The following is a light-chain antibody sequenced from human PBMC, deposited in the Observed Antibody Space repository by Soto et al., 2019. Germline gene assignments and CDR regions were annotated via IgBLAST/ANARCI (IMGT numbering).Light chain of an antibody. J-gene: IGLJ1*01. Sequence: QSALTQPASVSGSPGQSITISCTGTSSDVGGYNYVSWYQQHPGNAPKLMIYDVSNRPSGVSNRFSGSKSGNTASLTISGLQAEYEGDYYCSSYTSSSTLLYVFGTGTKLTVL. CDR2: DVS. CDR3: SSYTSSSTLLYV. V-gene: IGLV2-14*01. CDR1: SSDVGGYNY.